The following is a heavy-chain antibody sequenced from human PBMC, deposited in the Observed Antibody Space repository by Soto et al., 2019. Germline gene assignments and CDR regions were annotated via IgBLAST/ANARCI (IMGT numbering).Heavy chain of an antibody. V-gene: IGHV1-2*04. CDR1: GYTFTGYY. J-gene: IGHJ6*02. D-gene: IGHD6-13*01. Sequence: QVQLVQSGAEVKKPGASVKVSCKASGYTFTGYYMHWVRQAPGQGLEWMGWINPNSGGTNYAQKLQGWVTMTRDTSISTAYMELSRLRSDDTAVYYCARASVGNSSSWYIYGMDVWGQGTTVTVSS. CDR3: ARASVGNSSSWYIYGMDV. CDR2: INPNSGGT.